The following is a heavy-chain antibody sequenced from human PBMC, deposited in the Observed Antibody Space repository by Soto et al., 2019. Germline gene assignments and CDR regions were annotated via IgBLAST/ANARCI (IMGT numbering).Heavy chain of an antibody. CDR3: ARERPGTTGTTGLDP. CDR2: INPSGGST. Sequence: ASVKVSCKVSGYTFTSYYMHWVRQAPGQGLEWMGIINPSGGSTSYAQKFQGRVTMTRDTSTSTVYMELSSLRSEDTAVYYCARERPGTTGTTGLDPWGQGTLVTVSS. V-gene: IGHV1-46*01. CDR1: GYTFTSYY. J-gene: IGHJ5*02. D-gene: IGHD1-1*01.